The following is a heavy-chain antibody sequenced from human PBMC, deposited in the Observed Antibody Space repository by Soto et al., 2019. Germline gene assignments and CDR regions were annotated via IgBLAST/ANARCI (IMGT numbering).Heavy chain of an antibody. J-gene: IGHJ4*02. D-gene: IGHD6-19*01. CDR3: ARHAWRYSSGWSPFY. CDR2: IYYSGST. V-gene: IGHV4-39*01. CDR1: GGSISSSSYY. Sequence: SGGSISSSSYYWGWIRQPPGKGLEWIGSIYYSGSTYYNPSLKSRVTISVDTSKNQFSLKLSSVTAADTAVYYCARHAWRYSSGWSPFYWGQGTLVTVSS.